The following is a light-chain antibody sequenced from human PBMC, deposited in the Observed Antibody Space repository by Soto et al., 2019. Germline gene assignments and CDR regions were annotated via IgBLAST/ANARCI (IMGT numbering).Light chain of an antibody. CDR1: QSVSRY. CDR2: DAS. CDR3: QQRSNWPPRYT. V-gene: IGKV3-11*01. J-gene: IGKJ2*01. Sequence: EIVLTQSPATLSLSPGERATLSCRASQSVSRYLAWYQQKPGQAPRLLIYDASNRATGIPARFSGSGSGTDVTLTISSLEPEYFAVYYCQQRSNWPPRYTFGQGTKLEIK.